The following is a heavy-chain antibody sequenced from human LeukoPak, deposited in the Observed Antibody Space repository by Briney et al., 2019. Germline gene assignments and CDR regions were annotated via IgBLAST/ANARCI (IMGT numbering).Heavy chain of an antibody. V-gene: IGHV1-8*01. CDR3: ARHYSSGWYGLDH. CDR1: GYTFTSYD. D-gene: IGHD6-19*01. J-gene: IGHJ4*02. Sequence: ASVKVSCKASGYTFTSYDINWVRQATGQGLEWMGWMNPKSGNTGYAQKFQGRVTMTRNTSIGTAYMELSSLRSEDTAVYYCARHYSSGWYGLDHWGQGTLVTVSS. CDR2: MNPKSGNT.